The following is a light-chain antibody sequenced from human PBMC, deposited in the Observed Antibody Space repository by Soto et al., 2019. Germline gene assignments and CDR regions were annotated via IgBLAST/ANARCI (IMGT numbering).Light chain of an antibody. CDR3: TAWDDSLKGVL. Sequence: QSVLTQPPSASGTPGKRVTISCSGSSSNIGSNTVNWYQQFPGTAPKLLIYSSILRPSGVPDRFSGSKSGTSASLAISGRQSEDEADYYCTAWDDSLKGVLFGGGTKLTVL. V-gene: IGLV1-44*01. J-gene: IGLJ2*01. CDR2: SSI. CDR1: SSNIGSNT.